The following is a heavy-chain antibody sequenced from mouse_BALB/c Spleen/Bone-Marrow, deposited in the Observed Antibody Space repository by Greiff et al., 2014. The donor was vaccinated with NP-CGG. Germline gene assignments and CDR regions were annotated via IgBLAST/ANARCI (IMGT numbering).Heavy chain of an antibody. CDR1: GYTFTSYW. Sequence: EVQLQQSGTVLARPGASVKMSCKASGYTFTSYWMRWVKQRPGQGLEWIGAIYPGNSDTSYNQKFKGKAKLTAVTSTSTAYMELSSLTNEDSAVYYCTRVIYYGYAWFAYWGQGTLVTVSA. CDR3: TRVIYYGYAWFAY. D-gene: IGHD2-2*01. CDR2: IYPGNSDT. V-gene: IGHV1-5*01. J-gene: IGHJ3*01.